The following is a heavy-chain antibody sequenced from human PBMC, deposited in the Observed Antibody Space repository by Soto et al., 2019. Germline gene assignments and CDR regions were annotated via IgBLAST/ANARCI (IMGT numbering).Heavy chain of an antibody. CDR3: ARGRGRDFWSGLLGYYGMDA. V-gene: IGHV3-23*01. D-gene: IGHD3-3*01. Sequence: GSLRLSCAASGFTFSSYAMSWFRQAPGKGLEWGSAISGSGGSTYYADWVKGRFTLSRDHSKNTLYLQMNSLRAEDTAVYYCARGRGRDFWSGLLGYYGMDAWGQGTTVTVS. CDR1: GFTFSSYA. CDR2: ISGSGGST. J-gene: IGHJ6*02.